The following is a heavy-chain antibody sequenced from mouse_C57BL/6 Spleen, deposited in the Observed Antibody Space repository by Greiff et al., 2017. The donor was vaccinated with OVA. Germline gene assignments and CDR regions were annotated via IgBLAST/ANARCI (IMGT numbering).Heavy chain of an antibody. Sequence: QVQLQQPGAELVKPGASVKLSCKASGYTFTSYWMQWVKQRPGPGLEWIGELDPSDSYTTYHQQFKGKATLTVDTSSSTADMQLSSLTSEDSAVYYWARRAAQASGADWGQGTLGTVSA. D-gene: IGHD3-2*02. CDR1: GYTFTSYW. V-gene: IGHV1-50*01. J-gene: IGHJ3*01. CDR3: ARRAAQASGAD. CDR2: LDPSDSYT.